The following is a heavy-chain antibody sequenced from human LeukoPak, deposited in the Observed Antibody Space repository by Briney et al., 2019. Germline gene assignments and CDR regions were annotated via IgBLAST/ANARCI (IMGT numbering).Heavy chain of an antibody. V-gene: IGHV1-69*05. CDR2: IITSIGKA. J-gene: IGHJ3*02. Sequence: ASVKVFCKASAGTFSSYAISCVRHAPGQGLQWMGRIITSIGKADYAQNSQSRVTITTVETTSTAYMELGSLRSEDTAVYYCARDRIQIWLRGTSFDIWGQGTMVTASS. D-gene: IGHD5-18*01. CDR1: AGTFSSYA. CDR3: ARDRIQIWLRGTSFDI.